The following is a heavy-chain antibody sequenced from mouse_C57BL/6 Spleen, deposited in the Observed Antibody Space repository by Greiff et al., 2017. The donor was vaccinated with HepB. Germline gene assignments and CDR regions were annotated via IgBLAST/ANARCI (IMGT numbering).Heavy chain of an antibody. D-gene: IGHD4-1*02. Sequence: QVQLQQPGAELVKPGASVKLSCKASGYTFTSYWMHWVKQRPGQGLEWIGMIHPNSGSTNYNEKFKSKATLTVDKSSSTAYMQLSSLTSEDSAVYYCSRSQLGLGSFAYWGQGTLVTVSA. CDR2: IHPNSGST. V-gene: IGHV1-64*01. J-gene: IGHJ3*01. CDR3: SRSQLGLGSFAY. CDR1: GYTFTSYW.